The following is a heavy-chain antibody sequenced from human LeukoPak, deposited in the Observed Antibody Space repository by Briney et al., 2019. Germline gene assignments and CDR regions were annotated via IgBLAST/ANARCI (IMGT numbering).Heavy chain of an antibody. J-gene: IGHJ4*02. V-gene: IGHV3-15*01. CDR1: GFTFSNAW. CDR2: IKSKIDGRTT. CDR3: TTFDY. Sequence: KTGGSLRLSCAASGFTFSNAWMSWVRQAPGKGLEWVGRIKSKIDGRTTDYAAPVKGTFSISTDDSKNTLYLQMNSLKTEDTAVYYCTTFDYWGQGTLVTVSS.